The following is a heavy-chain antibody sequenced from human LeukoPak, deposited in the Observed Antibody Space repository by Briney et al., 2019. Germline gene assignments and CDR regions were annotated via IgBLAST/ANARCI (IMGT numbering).Heavy chain of an antibody. D-gene: IGHD3-10*01. J-gene: IGHJ5*02. V-gene: IGHV3-48*01. CDR2: ISSASNTI. Sequence: GGSLRLSCAASGFTFSSYSMNWVRQAPGKGLEWVSYISSASNTIYYADSVRGRFTISRDNAKNSLYLQMNSLRAEDTAMYYCARDGWFGDYNWFDPWGQGTLVTVSS. CDR3: ARDGWFGDYNWFDP. CDR1: GFTFSSYS.